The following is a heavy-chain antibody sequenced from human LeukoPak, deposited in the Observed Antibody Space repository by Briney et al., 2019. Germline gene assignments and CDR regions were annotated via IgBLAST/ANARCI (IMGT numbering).Heavy chain of an antibody. J-gene: IGHJ5*02. Sequence: ASVKVSCKASGYTFTGYYMHWVRRAPGQGLEWMGWINPNSGGTNYAQKFQGRVTMTRDTSISTAYMELSRLRSDDTAVYYCARGRPTYYYDSSGYYSWGQGTLVTVSS. D-gene: IGHD3-22*01. CDR1: GYTFTGYY. CDR2: INPNSGGT. CDR3: ARGRPTYYYDSSGYYS. V-gene: IGHV1-2*02.